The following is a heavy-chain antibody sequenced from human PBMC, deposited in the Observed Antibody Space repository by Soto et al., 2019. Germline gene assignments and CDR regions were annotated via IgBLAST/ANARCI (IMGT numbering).Heavy chain of an antibody. D-gene: IGHD2-15*01. CDR2: ISPGSRYP. Sequence: PVGSLRVSCAGSGFTFGDSYMSWIRQAPGKGLEWLSYISPGSRYPAYADSVKGRFTISRDNAKRSLYLQMMSLTAEDTAIYYCVRGGGGGLFDPWGQGTMVTVSS. J-gene: IGHJ5*02. V-gene: IGHV3-11*06. CDR1: GFTFGDSY. CDR3: VRGGGGGLFDP.